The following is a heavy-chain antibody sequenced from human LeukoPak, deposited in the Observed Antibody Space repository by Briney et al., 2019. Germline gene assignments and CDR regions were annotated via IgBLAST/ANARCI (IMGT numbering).Heavy chain of an antibody. CDR1: GGSISSYY. V-gene: IGHV4-4*07. D-gene: IGHD6-6*01. CDR3: AREGSMTARPFVSIDY. J-gene: IGHJ4*02. Sequence: SETLSLTCTVSGGSISSYYWSWIRQPAGKGRQWIGRIHTSGSTDHNPSLGSRVTMSVDTSKNQFSLKLSSVTAADTAVYYCAREGSMTARPFVSIDYWGQGTLVTVSS. CDR2: IHTSGST.